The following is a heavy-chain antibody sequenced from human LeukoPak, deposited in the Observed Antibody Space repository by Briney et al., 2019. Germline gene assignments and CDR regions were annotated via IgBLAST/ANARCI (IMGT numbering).Heavy chain of an antibody. D-gene: IGHD6-13*01. J-gene: IGHJ4*02. CDR1: GYTFTSYG. CDR3: ARDTGYSSTGYFDY. V-gene: IGHV1-18*01. Sequence: ASMKVSCKASGYTFTSYGISWVRQAPGQGLEWMGWISAYNGNTNYAQKLQGRVTMTTDTSTSTAYMELRSLRSDDTAVYYCARDTGYSSTGYFDYWGQGTLVTVSS. CDR2: ISAYNGNT.